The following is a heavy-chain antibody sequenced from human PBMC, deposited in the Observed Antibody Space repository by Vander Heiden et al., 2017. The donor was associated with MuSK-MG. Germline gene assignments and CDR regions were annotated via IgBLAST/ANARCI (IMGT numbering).Heavy chain of an antibody. V-gene: IGHV4-59*08. D-gene: IGHD3-9*01. CDR1: GGSISTYY. Sequence: QVQLQESGPGLVKPSETLSLTCSVSGGSISTYYWSWIRQPPGKGLEWIGYISYSGSTEYNPSLMSRVTISLDTSKNQLSLKLNSLTAADTALYYCARRRLTRDYAANPHAFDVWGQGTMVTVSS. J-gene: IGHJ3*01. CDR2: ISYSGST. CDR3: ARRRLTRDYAANPHAFDV.